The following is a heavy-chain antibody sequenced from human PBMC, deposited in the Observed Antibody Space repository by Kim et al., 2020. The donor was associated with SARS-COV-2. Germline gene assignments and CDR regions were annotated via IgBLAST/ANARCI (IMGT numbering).Heavy chain of an antibody. V-gene: IGHV3-21*01. D-gene: IGHD2-2*01. J-gene: IGHJ6*02. CDR1: GFAFGTHS. CDR3: ARGGYCSSTSCYFCYYALDV. CDR2: IGGSTNYI. Sequence: GGSLRLSCAASGFAFGTHSMNWVRQAPGKGLEWVSSIGGSTNYIYYADSVKGRFTISRDNAKNSLYLQMSSLRAEDTAVYYCARGGYCSSTSCYFCYYALDVWGQGTTVTVSS.